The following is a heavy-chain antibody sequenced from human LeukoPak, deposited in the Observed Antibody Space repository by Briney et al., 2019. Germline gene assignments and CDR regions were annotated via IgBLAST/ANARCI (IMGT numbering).Heavy chain of an antibody. Sequence: SETLSLTCTVSGGSISSYDWSWIRQPAGKGLEWIGRIYTSGSTNYNPSLKSRVTMSVDTSKNQFSLKLSSVTAADTAVYYCARAVGSGSFQTYYYYMDVWGKGTTVTISS. J-gene: IGHJ6*03. CDR3: ARAVGSGSFQTYYYYMDV. V-gene: IGHV4-4*07. CDR1: GGSISSYD. D-gene: IGHD3-10*01. CDR2: IYTSGST.